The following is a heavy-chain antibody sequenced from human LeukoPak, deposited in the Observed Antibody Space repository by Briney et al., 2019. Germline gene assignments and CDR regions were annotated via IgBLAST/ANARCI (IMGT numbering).Heavy chain of an antibody. CDR2: MNPNSGNT. CDR1: GYTFTSYD. CDR3: ARAYYDFWSGYPTEFDP. D-gene: IGHD3-3*01. J-gene: IGHJ5*02. V-gene: IGHV1-8*03. Sequence: ASVEVSCKASGYTFTSYDINWVRQATGQGLEWMGWMNPNSGNTGYAQKFQGRVTITRNTSISTAYMELSSLRSEDTAVYYCARAYYDFWSGYPTEFDPWGQGTLVTVSS.